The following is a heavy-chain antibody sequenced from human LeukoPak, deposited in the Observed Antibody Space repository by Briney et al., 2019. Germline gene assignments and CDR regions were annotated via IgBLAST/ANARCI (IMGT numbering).Heavy chain of an antibody. D-gene: IGHD6-19*01. J-gene: IGHJ4*02. V-gene: IGHV3-11*05. CDR3: ARENWYSSDWYRLDH. CDR2: ISSSSST. Sequence: GGSLRLSGAASGFSFSDYYMSWIRQAPGKGLEWVSYISSSSSTNYADSVKGRVAISRDNAKNSLYLQMNSLRVEDTAVYYCARENWYSSDWYRLDHWGQGTLVTVSS. CDR1: GFSFSDYY.